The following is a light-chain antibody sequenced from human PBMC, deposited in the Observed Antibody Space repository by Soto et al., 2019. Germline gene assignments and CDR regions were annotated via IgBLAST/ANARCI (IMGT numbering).Light chain of an antibody. Sequence: HVTLYTYSLSASLGDIVTITCRASQSISSCLAWYQHKPGKAPKLLIYAASSRPTDIPARFSGSGSGTDFTLTISILQAEYFVLYCHQRRSYLPITFGQVRLLEIK. J-gene: IGKJ5*01. CDR1: QSISSC. CDR2: AAS. CDR3: QRRSYLPIT. V-gene: IGKV1-5*01.